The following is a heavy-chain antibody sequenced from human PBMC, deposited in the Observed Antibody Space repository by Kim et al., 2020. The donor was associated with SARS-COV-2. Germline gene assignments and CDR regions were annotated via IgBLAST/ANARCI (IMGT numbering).Heavy chain of an antibody. CDR1: GASIMNSLYY. J-gene: IGHJ4*02. CDR3: VRDRNTAEIVPNSDH. D-gene: IGHD1-26*01. Sequence: SETLSLTCSVSGASIMNSLYYWGWIRQSPGRGLEWIGHIFYSGTTYSNPSLQSRLTLSVDTSKNEFSLKLLSVTAADTAIYYCVRDRNTAEIVPNSDHWGRGTLVTVSS. CDR2: IFYSGTT. V-gene: IGHV4-39*07.